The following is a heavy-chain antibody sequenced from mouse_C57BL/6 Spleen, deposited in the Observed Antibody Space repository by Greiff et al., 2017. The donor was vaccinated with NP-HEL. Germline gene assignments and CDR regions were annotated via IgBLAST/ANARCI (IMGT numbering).Heavy chain of an antibody. J-gene: IGHJ2*01. D-gene: IGHD1-1*02. CDR1: GYTFTSYG. Sequence: VKLMESGAELARPGASVKLSCKASGYTFTSYGISWVKQRTGQGLEWIGEIYPRSGNTYYNEKFKGKATLTADKSSSTAYMELRSLTSEDSAVYFCARDYGTPYFDYWGQGTTLTVSS. V-gene: IGHV1-81*01. CDR3: ARDYGTPYFDY. CDR2: IYPRSGNT.